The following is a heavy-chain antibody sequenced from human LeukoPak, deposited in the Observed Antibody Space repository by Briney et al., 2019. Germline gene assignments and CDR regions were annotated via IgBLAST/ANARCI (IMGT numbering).Heavy chain of an antibody. CDR1: GGTVSSYY. D-gene: IGHD1-26*01. J-gene: IGHJ4*02. Sequence: SETLSLTCTVSGGTVSSYYWNWIRQPPGKGLEWIGYIYYSGSTNYNPSLKSRVTISVDTSKNQFSLKLNSVTAADTAVYYCARWDSGSYFLDYWGQGTLVTVSS. CDR2: IYYSGST. CDR3: ARWDSGSYFLDY. V-gene: IGHV4-59*02.